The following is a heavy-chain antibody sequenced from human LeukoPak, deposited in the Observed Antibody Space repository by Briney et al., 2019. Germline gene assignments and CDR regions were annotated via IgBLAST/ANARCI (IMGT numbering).Heavy chain of an antibody. CDR3: ARGRFGSC. J-gene: IGHJ1*01. CDR2: VSLSGSTI. V-gene: IGHV3-48*03. Sequence: GGSLRLSCAASGFTFSYFEMNWVRQAPGKGLEWLSYVSLSGSTIYYADSVKGRFTISRDNAKSSLYLQMNSLRAEDMAVYYCARGRFGSCWGQGTLVTVSS. CDR1: GFTFSYFE. D-gene: IGHD6-13*01.